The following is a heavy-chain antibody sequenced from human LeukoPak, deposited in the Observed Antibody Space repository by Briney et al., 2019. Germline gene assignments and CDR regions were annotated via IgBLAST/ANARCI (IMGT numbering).Heavy chain of an antibody. CDR1: GFTFSDYF. J-gene: IGHJ4*02. D-gene: IGHD3/OR15-3a*01. CDR3: ARGSFGPGRPVY. V-gene: IGHV3-11*01. CDR2: ISSDGSII. Sequence: GGSLRLSCAASGFTFSDYFMSWIRKAQGKGPQLVSYISSDGSIIKYADSVKGRLTISRDNAKNSLYLQMKSLRAEDTAVYYCARGSFGPGRPVYWGQGTLVTVSS.